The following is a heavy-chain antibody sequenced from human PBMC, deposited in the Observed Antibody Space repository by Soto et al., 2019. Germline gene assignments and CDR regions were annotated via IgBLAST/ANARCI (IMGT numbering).Heavy chain of an antibody. CDR1: GYTFTSYG. V-gene: IGHV1-18*01. CDR2: ISAYNGNT. Sequence: ASVKVSCKASGYTFTSYGISWVRQAPGQGLEWMGWISAYNGNTNYAQKLQGRVTMTTDTSTSTAYMELRSLRSDDTAVYYRTNWNDDAFDIWGQGTMVTVSS. D-gene: IGHD1-1*01. J-gene: IGHJ3*02. CDR3: TNWNDDAFDI.